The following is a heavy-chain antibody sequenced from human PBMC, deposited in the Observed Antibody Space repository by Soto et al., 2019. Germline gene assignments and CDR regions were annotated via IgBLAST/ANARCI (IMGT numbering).Heavy chain of an antibody. V-gene: IGHV1-2*02. J-gene: IGHJ4*02. Sequence: ASVKVSCRASGYTLTGHYIHWVRQAPEQGPEWMGEIGPESGATRYAQKFQARVTMTRDMSITTVYMELNNLSPDDTAVYYCGRGRSGQIVVFYWGQGTPVTVS. CDR3: GRGRSGQIVVFY. CDR1: GYTLTGHY. CDR2: IGPESGAT. D-gene: IGHD5-12*01.